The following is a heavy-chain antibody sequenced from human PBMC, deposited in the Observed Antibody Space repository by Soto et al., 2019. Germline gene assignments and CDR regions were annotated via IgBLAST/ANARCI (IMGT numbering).Heavy chain of an antibody. D-gene: IGHD2-21*02. CDR1: GGSISSGGYS. CDR2: IYHSGST. Sequence: KPSETLSLTCAVSGGSISSGGYSWSWIRQPPGKGLEWIGYIYHSGSTYYNPSLKSRVTISVDRSKNQFSLKLSSVTAADTAVYYCARDRGVVTPYFDYWGQGTLVTVSS. V-gene: IGHV4-30-2*01. J-gene: IGHJ4*02. CDR3: ARDRGVVTPYFDY.